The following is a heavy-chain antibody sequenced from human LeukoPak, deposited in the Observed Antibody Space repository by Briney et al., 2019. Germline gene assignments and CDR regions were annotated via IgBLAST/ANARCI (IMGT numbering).Heavy chain of an antibody. D-gene: IGHD1-26*01. CDR2: INHSGST. CDR1: GGSFSGYY. CDR3: ARDAGVGATKRHFDY. V-gene: IGHV4-34*01. J-gene: IGHJ4*02. Sequence: SETLSLTCAVYGGSFSGYYWNWIRQPPGKGLEWIGEINHSGSTNYNPSLKSRVTISVDTSKNQFSLKLSSVTAADTAVYYCARDAGVGATKRHFDYWGQGTLVTVSS.